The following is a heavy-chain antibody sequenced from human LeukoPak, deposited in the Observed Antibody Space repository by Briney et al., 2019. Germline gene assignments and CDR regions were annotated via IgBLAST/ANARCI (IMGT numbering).Heavy chain of an antibody. D-gene: IGHD3-3*01. CDR3: ARDGGFWSGYEEDYYYYMDV. CDR2: IKQDGSEK. CDR1: GFTFSSYW. V-gene: IGHV3-7*01. Sequence: PGGSLRLSCAASGFTFSSYWMSWVRQAPGKGLEWVANIKQDGSEKYYVDSVKGRFTISRDNAKNSLYLEMNSLRAEDTAVYYCARDGGFWSGYEEDYYYYMDVWGKGTTVIVSS. J-gene: IGHJ6*03.